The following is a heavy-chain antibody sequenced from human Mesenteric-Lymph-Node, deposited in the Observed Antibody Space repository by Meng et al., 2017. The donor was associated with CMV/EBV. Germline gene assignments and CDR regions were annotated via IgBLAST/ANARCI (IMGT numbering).Heavy chain of an antibody. V-gene: IGHV5-51*01. J-gene: IGHJ4*02. CDR2: IYPGDSDT. CDR3: ARTMGAAATGAFDY. Sequence: KVSCKGSGYSFTSYWIGWVRQMPGKGLEWMGIIYPGDSDTRYSPSLQGQVTISADKSISTAYLQWSSLKASDTAMYYCARTMGAAATGAFDYWGPGTLVTVSS. D-gene: IGHD4/OR15-4a*01. CDR1: GYSFTSYW.